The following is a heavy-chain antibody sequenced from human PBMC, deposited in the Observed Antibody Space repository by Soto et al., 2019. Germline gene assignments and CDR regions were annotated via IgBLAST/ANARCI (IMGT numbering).Heavy chain of an antibody. Sequence: QVQLQQWGAGLLKPSETLSLTCAVYGGSFSGYYWSWIRQPPGKGLEWIGEINHSGSTNYNPSLTSRVTISVDTSKNQFSLKLSSVTAADTAVYYCARAERKYCSSTSCYSAGRLSWFDPWGQGTLVTVSS. CDR3: ARAERKYCSSTSCYSAGRLSWFDP. D-gene: IGHD2-2*01. CDR1: GGSFSGYY. V-gene: IGHV4-34*01. CDR2: INHSGST. J-gene: IGHJ5*02.